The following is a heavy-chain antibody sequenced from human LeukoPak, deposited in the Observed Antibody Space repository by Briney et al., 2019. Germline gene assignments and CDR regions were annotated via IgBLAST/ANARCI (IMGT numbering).Heavy chain of an antibody. CDR1: GGSISSYY. CDR2: IYYSGST. Sequence: SETLSLTCTVSGGSISSYYWSWIRQPPGKGLEWIGYIYYSGSTNYNPSLKSRVTISVDTSKNQFSLKLSSVTAEDTAVYYCARGVVEGDSLSPLENDYWGQGTLVTVSS. J-gene: IGHJ4*02. CDR3: ARGVVEGDSLSPLENDY. V-gene: IGHV4-59*01. D-gene: IGHD2-21*01.